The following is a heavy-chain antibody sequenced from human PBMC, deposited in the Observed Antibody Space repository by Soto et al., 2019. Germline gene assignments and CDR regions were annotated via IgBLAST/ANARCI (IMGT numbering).Heavy chain of an antibody. V-gene: IGHV1-69*13. J-gene: IGHJ4*02. CDR1: GGTFSTSD. CDR2: IIPIFGTT. Sequence: SVKVSCKASGGTFSTSDIRWVRQAPGQGLEWMGGIIPIFGTTNYAQKFQGRVTITADESTSTVYMELSSLRSDDTAVFYCARDEGGYDILTGYYKAHHFDQWGQGALVTVSS. D-gene: IGHD3-9*01. CDR3: ARDEGGYDILTGYYKAHHFDQ.